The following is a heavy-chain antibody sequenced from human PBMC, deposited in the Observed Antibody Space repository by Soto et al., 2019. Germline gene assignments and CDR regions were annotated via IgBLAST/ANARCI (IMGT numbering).Heavy chain of an antibody. Sequence: GGSLRLSCAASGFTFSSYGMHWVRQAPGKGLEWVAVIWYDGSNKYYADSVKGRFTISRDNSKNTLYLQMNSLRAEDTAVYYCARGDYYDSSGSDYWGQGTLVTVSS. J-gene: IGHJ4*02. D-gene: IGHD3-22*01. CDR2: IWYDGSNK. V-gene: IGHV3-33*01. CDR3: ARGDYYDSSGSDY. CDR1: GFTFSSYG.